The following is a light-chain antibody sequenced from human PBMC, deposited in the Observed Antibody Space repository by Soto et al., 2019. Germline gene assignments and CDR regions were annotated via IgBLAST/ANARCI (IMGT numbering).Light chain of an antibody. J-gene: IGKJ2*01. CDR2: GAS. CDR1: QIISTN. Sequence: EILMTQSPATLSVSPGDRATLSCRASQIISTNLAWYQQKPGQAPRRLIYGASTRATGIPARFSGSGSGTDFTLTISSLQSEDFAVYYCQQYSDWPPYTFGQGTKLEIK. V-gene: IGKV3-15*01. CDR3: QQYSDWPPYT.